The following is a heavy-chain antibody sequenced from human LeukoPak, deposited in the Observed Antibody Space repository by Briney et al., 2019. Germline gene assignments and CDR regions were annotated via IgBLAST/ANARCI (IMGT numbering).Heavy chain of an antibody. D-gene: IGHD1-26*01. Sequence: SETLSLTCTVSGGSISSNFWSWIRQPPGKGLEWIGYIYYSGTTSYNASLKSRVTMSVDTSKNQFSLNLNSVTAADTAVYYCARGLRVGNTGYYFDYWGQGTLVTVSS. CDR2: IYYSGTT. CDR1: GGSISSNF. J-gene: IGHJ4*02. V-gene: IGHV4-59*01. CDR3: ARGLRVGNTGYYFDY.